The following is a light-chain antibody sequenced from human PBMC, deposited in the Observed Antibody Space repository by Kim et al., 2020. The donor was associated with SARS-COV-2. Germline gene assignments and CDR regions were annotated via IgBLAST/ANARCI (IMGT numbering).Light chain of an antibody. CDR1: SSDVGCYTY. CDR2: EVS. CDR3: SSYAAISNFV. Sequence: GQSRTVTCTGTSSDVGCYTYVSWYQPRPGKAPILIIYEVSKRPSGVPDRFSGSKSGNTASLTVSGLQAEDEADYYCSSYAAISNFVFGTGTKVTVL. V-gene: IGLV2-8*01. J-gene: IGLJ1*01.